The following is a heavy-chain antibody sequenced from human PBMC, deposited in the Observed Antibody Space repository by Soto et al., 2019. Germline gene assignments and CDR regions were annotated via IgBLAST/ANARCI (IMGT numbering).Heavy chain of an antibody. J-gene: IGHJ4*02. Sequence: ETLSLTCIVSADSITGYHWSWIRHPPGRGLEWIGDIYYSGNTRYSPSLQSRLTISVDTSEREFSLKLSSLTAADTAVYYCARRVGATHFDYWGQGLLVTVSS. CDR2: IYYSGNT. D-gene: IGHD1-26*01. V-gene: IGHV4-59*01. CDR3: ARRVGATHFDY. CDR1: ADSITGYH.